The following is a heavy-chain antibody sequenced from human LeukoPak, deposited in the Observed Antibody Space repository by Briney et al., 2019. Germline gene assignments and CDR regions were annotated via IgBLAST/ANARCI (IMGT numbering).Heavy chain of an antibody. J-gene: IGHJ5*02. CDR1: GGTFSSYA. V-gene: IGHV1-69*13. D-gene: IGHD4-17*01. CDR2: IIPIFGTA. Sequence: ASVKVSCKASGGTFSSYAISWVRQAPGQGLEWMGGIIPIFGTANYAQKFQGRVTITADESTSTAYMELSSLRSEDTAVYYCARVRSSIEPQDYGQYNWFDPWGQGTLVTVSS. CDR3: ARVRSSIEPQDYGQYNWFDP.